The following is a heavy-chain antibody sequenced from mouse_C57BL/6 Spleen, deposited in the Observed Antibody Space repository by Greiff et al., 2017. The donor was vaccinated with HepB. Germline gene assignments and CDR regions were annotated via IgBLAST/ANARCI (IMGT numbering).Heavy chain of an antibody. J-gene: IGHJ2*01. CDR1: GFTFSSYA. Sequence: DVKLVESGGGLVKPGGSLKLSCAASGFTFSSYAMSWVRQTPEKRLEWVATISDGGSYTYYPDNVKGRFTISRDNAKNNLYLQMSHLKSEDTAMYYCARVLRFPYYFDYWGQGTTLTVSS. CDR2: ISDGGSYT. CDR3: ARVLRFPYYFDY. V-gene: IGHV5-4*03. D-gene: IGHD1-1*01.